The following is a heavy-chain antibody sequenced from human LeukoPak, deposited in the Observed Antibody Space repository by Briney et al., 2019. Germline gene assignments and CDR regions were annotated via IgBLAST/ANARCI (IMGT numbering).Heavy chain of an antibody. D-gene: IGHD4-17*01. V-gene: IGHV4-4*07. CDR2: IYTTGST. Sequence: PSETLSLTCTVSGDSISSYYWSWIRQPAGKGLEWIGRIYTTGSTNYNPSLKSRITMSLDTSKNQFSLKLRSVTAADTAVYYCAREYGDYVVTWFDPWGQVTLVTVSS. J-gene: IGHJ5*02. CDR1: GDSISSYY. CDR3: AREYGDYVVTWFDP.